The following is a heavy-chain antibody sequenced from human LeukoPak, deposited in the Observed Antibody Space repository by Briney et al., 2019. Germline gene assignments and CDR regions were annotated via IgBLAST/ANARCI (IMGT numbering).Heavy chain of an antibody. CDR2: ITSSSSYI. J-gene: IGHJ4*02. CDR3: ANCINGVAGLGY. CDR1: GFTFSSYS. Sequence: GGSLRLSCAASGFTFSSYSMNWVRQAPGKGLEWVSSITSSSSYIYYADSVRGRFTISRDNAEHSLYLQMNSLRAEDTALYYCANCINGVAGLGYWGQGTLVTVSS. D-gene: IGHD6-19*01. V-gene: IGHV3-21*04.